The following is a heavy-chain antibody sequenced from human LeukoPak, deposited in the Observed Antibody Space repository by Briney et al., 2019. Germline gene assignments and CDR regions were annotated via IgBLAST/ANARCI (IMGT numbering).Heavy chain of an antibody. CDR3: ARGLTYYDAFDY. CDR2: IYTSGST. V-gene: IGHV4-61*09. J-gene: IGHJ4*02. Sequence: SETLSLTCTVSGGSISSGSDYWNWARQPAGKGLEWIGHIYTSGSTNYNPSLKSRVTISGDTSKHQFSLELFSVTAADTAVYYCARGLTYYDAFDYWGQGTLVTVSS. CDR1: GGSISSGSDY. D-gene: IGHD3-22*01.